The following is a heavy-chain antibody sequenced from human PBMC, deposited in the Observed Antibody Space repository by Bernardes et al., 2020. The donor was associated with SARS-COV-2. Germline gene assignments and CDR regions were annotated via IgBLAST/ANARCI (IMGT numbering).Heavy chain of an antibody. CDR1: GYTFTSYD. CDR3: ARGEFYDYILTG. D-gene: IGHD3-16*01. Sequence: ASMKVYCKASGYTFTSYDINWVRQATGQGLEWMGWMNPNSGNTGYAQKFQGRVTMTRNTSISTAYMELSSLRSEDTAVYYCARGEFYDYILTGWGQGTLVTGSS. CDR2: MNPNSGNT. V-gene: IGHV1-8*01. J-gene: IGHJ4*02.